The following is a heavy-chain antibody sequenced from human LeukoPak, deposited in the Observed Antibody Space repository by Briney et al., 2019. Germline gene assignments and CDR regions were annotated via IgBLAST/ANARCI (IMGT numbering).Heavy chain of an antibody. V-gene: IGHV3-30-3*01. CDR3: AREKDNWNVAGY. CDR2: ISYDGSNK. Sequence: PGGSLRLSCAASGFTFSSYAMHWVRQSPGKGLEGVAVISYDGSNKYYEDSVKGRFTISRDNYKNTLYLQMNSLRADDTAVYYCAREKDNWNVAGYWGQGTLVTVSS. CDR1: GFTFSSYA. D-gene: IGHD1-20*01. J-gene: IGHJ4*02.